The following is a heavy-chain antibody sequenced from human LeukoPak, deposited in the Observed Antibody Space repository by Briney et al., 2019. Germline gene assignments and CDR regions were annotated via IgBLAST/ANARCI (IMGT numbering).Heavy chain of an antibody. CDR3: ATEIRPNDY. J-gene: IGHJ4*02. V-gene: IGHV3-23*01. CDR2: ISISGDDT. Sequence: HAGGSLRLSCAASGFTFSSYAMSWVRQAPGKGLEWVSAISISGDDTYYAGSVKGRFSISRDNSKNTLYLQMNSLRAEDTAVYYCATEIRPNDYWGQGTLVTVSS. CDR1: GFTFSSYA. D-gene: IGHD4-17*01.